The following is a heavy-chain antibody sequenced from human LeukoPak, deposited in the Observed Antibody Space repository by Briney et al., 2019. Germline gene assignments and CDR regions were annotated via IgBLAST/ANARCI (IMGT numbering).Heavy chain of an antibody. CDR3: AKGGDSSSWLFDY. CDR1: GFTFSSYA. J-gene: IGHJ4*02. CDR2: IRYDGSNK. D-gene: IGHD6-13*01. Sequence: PGGSLRLSCAASGFTFSSYAMHWVRQAPGKGLEWVAFIRYDGSNKYYADSVKGRFTISRDNSKNTLYLQMNSLRAEDTAVYYCAKGGDSSSWLFDYWGQGTLVTVSS. V-gene: IGHV3-30*02.